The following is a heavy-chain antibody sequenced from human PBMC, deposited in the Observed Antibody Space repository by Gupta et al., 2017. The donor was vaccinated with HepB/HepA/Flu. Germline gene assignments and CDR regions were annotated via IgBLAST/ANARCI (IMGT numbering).Heavy chain of an antibody. V-gene: IGHV3-48*02. D-gene: IGHD5-18*01. CDR3: ARVSGGYTYGNYYFDY. CDR1: GFHFRSNR. CDR2: ISSDGTTT. Sequence: EVQLLESGATWVQPGGSRRSYCGAWGFHFRSNRLNWVRQAPGKGLEGVSYISSDGTTTYYADSVKGRFTISRDNARDSLSLQMNSLRDEDTAVYYCARVSGGYTYGNYYFDYWGQGTLVTVSS. J-gene: IGHJ4*02.